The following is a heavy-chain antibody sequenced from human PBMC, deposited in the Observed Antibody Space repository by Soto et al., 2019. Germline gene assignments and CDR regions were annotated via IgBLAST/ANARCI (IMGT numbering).Heavy chain of an antibody. D-gene: IGHD2-2*01. V-gene: IGHV4-39*01. CDR2: IYYSGST. Sequence: QLQLQESGPGLVKPSETLSLTCTVSSAPVSSSTYTWGWIRQPPGKGLEWIGSIYYSGSTYYNPSLNRRVTVSVDTSKNQFSLKVTSVTAADTAMYYCARLHGYCISSSCHGHYAMDVWGQGTTVTVSS. CDR1: SAPVSSSTYT. CDR3: ARLHGYCISSSCHGHYAMDV. J-gene: IGHJ6*02.